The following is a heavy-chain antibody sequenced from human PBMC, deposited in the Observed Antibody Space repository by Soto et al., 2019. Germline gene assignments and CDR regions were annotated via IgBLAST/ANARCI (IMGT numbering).Heavy chain of an antibody. CDR2: IYYSGST. CDR3: ARHFWGPVVPAAQSGYYYGMDV. D-gene: IGHD2-2*01. J-gene: IGHJ6*02. CDR1: GGSISSSSYY. Sequence: SETLSLTCTVSGGSISSSSYYWGWIRQPPGKGLEWIGSIYYSGSTYYNPSLKSRLTISVDTSKNPFSRKLSSVTAADTAVYYCARHFWGPVVPAAQSGYYYGMDVWGQGTTVTVSS. V-gene: IGHV4-39*01.